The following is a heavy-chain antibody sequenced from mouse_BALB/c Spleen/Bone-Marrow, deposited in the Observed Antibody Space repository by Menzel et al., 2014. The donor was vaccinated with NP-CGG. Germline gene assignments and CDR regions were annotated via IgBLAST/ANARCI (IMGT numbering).Heavy chain of an antibody. CDR2: INPYNDGT. J-gene: IGHJ2*01. Sequence: QLVESGPEPVKPGASVKMSCKASGYTFTSYVMHWVKQKPGQGLEWIGYINPYNDGTKYNEKFKSKATLTVDKSSSTAYMQLSSLTSEDSAVYYCARCYYGNYFDYWGQGTTLTVSS. CDR1: GYTFTSYV. CDR3: ARCYYGNYFDY. V-gene: IGHV1-14*01. D-gene: IGHD2-1*01.